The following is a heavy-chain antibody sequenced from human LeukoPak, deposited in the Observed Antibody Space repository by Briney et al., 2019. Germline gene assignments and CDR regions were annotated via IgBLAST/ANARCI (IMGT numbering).Heavy chain of an antibody. D-gene: IGHD2-21*02. CDR3: ARDVVVTAILFQH. CDR2: ISSSSSYI. J-gene: IGHJ1*01. V-gene: IGHV3-21*01. CDR1: GFTFSSYS. Sequence: TGGSLRLSCAASGFTFSSYSMNWVRQAPGKGLEWVSSISSSSSYIYYADSVKGRFTISRDNAKNSLYLPMNSLRAEDTAVYYCARDVVVTAILFQHWGQGTLVTVSS.